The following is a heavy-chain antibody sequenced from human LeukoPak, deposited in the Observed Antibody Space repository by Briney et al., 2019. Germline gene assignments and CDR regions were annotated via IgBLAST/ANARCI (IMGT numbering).Heavy chain of an antibody. Sequence: GGSLRLSCAASGFTFSGYAMHWVRQAAGKGLAGVAVISYDGSNEHYADSVKGRFTISIDNSKNTLYLQMNSLRIEDTAVYYCTKTGSHWYYDYWGQGTLVTVSS. CDR3: TKTGSHWYYDY. CDR1: GFTFSGYA. D-gene: IGHD3-10*01. V-gene: IGHV3-30-3*01. CDR2: ISYDGSNE. J-gene: IGHJ4*02.